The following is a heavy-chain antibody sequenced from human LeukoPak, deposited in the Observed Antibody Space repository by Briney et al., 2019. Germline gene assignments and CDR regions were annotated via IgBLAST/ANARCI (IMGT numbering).Heavy chain of an antibody. CDR3: ATALVGSSLPFDS. CDR1: GGSISSGSHY. CDR2: ISDRGNT. Sequence: PSETLSLTCTVSGGSISSGSHYCSWVRQPAGKGLTWIGRISDRGNTNYNPSLNSRVTISVDKAKNQFSLRLASVTAADTAVYYCATALVGSSLPFDSWGPGTLVTVSS. J-gene: IGHJ4*02. D-gene: IGHD6-6*01. V-gene: IGHV4-61*02.